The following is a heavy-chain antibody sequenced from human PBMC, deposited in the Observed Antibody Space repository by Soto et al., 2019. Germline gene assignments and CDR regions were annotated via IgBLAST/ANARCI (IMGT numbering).Heavy chain of an antibody. V-gene: IGHV3-21*01. Sequence: EVPLVESGGGLVKPGGSLRLSCAASGFTFSSYSMNWVRQAPGKGLEWVSSISSSSSYIYYADSVKGRFTISRDNAKNSLYLQMNNLRAEDTAVYYCATGIVVVPAAMAADYWGQGTLVTVSS. CDR2: ISSSSSYI. CDR3: ATGIVVVPAAMAADY. J-gene: IGHJ4*02. D-gene: IGHD2-2*01. CDR1: GFTFSSYS.